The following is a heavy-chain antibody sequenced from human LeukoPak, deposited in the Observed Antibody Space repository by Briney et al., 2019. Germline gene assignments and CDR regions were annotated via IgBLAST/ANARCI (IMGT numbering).Heavy chain of an antibody. V-gene: IGHV4-4*09. CDR3: ARHNPQAPYGDYGS. Sequence: SETLSLTCTVSGCSISSSYWSWIRQPPGKQLEWVGYIHTSGDSNYNPSLKSRVTISVDTSKNQLSLKLSSVTAADTAVYYCARHNPQAPYGDYGSWGQGILVTVSS. CDR2: IHTSGDS. D-gene: IGHD4-17*01. CDR1: GCSISSSY. J-gene: IGHJ4*02.